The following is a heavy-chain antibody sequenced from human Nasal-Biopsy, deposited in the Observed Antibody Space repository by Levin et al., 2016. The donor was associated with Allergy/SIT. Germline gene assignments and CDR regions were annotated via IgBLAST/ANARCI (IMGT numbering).Heavy chain of an antibody. D-gene: IGHD7-27*01. V-gene: IGHV1-2*02. CDR2: INPDSGDT. J-gene: IGHJ3*02. CDR1: GYSFTGFY. CDR3: ARAWGVGHGSFLEM. Sequence: ASVKVSCKASGYSFTGFYLHWVRQAPGQGFESMGWINPDSGDTDYGQSFQGRVTMTRDTSISTAYLEMRSLRFDDTAVYYCARAWGVGHGSFLEMWGQGKTMVIVSS.